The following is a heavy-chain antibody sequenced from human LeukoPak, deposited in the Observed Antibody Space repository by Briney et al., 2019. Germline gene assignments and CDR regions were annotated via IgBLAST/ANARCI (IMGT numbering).Heavy chain of an antibody. J-gene: IGHJ4*02. CDR1: GFTFSSYG. CDR2: IKSDGSAT. CDR3: ARSNSSGWYYFDY. D-gene: IGHD6-19*01. V-gene: IGHV3-74*01. Sequence: GGSLRLSCAASGFTFSSYGMHWVRQAPGKGLVWVSRIKSDGSATSNADSVKGRFTISRDNAKNTLYLQMNSLRAEDTAVYYCARSNSSGWYYFDYWGQGTLVTVSS.